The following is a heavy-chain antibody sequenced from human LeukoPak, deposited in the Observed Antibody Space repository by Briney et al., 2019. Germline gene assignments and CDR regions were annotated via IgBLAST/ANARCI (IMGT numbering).Heavy chain of an antibody. CDR3: ARGQRRQGYCSNTSCYGYYYYYMDV. V-gene: IGHV4-34*01. D-gene: IGHD2-2*01. J-gene: IGHJ6*03. CDR2: INRSGST. CDR1: GGSFSGYY. Sequence: SETLSLTCAVCGGSFSGYYWSWIRQPPGKGLECIGEINRSGSTNNNPALKSRVTISVDTSKNQFSLKLTSVTAADTAVYYCARGQRRQGYCSNTSCYGYYYYYMDVWDKGTTVTVSS.